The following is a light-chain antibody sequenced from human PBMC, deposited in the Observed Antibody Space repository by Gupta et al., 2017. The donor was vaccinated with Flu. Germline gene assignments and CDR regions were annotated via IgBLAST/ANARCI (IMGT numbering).Light chain of an antibody. J-gene: IGKJ2*01. V-gene: IGKV1-39*01. CDR2: SAS. Sequence: CHHTPSKAPNLLIYSASSLQSGVQCRFSGSGSETDFTLTLSSLQPEDFATYYCQQSYSTPYTFGQGTKLEI. CDR3: QQSYSTPYT.